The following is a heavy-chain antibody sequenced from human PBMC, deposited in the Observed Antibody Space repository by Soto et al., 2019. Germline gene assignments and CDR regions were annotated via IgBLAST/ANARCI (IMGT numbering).Heavy chain of an antibody. V-gene: IGHV3-48*02. CDR3: SRSGIAVAGRYYYGMDV. CDR2: ISSSSSTI. D-gene: IGHD6-19*01. J-gene: IGHJ6*02. CDR1: GFTFSSYS. Sequence: PGGSLRLSCAASGFTFSSYSMNWVRQAPGEVLEWVSYISSSSSTIYYADSVKGRFTISRDHAKNSLYLQMNSLRDEYTAVYYCSRSGIAVAGRYYYGMDVCGQGTTVTVSS.